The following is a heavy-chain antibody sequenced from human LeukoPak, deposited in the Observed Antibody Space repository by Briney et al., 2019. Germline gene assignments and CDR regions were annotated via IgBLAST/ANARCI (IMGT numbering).Heavy chain of an antibody. J-gene: IGHJ4*02. Sequence: GGSLRLSCAASGFTFSNYWMHWVRQAPGKGLVWVSRIDSDGSTTSYADSVKGRFTISRDNAKNTLYLQVNSLRADDTAVYYCARDPYSGAYYGDHRGQGTLVTVSS. CDR2: IDSDGSTT. D-gene: IGHD3-3*01. CDR1: GFTFSNYW. V-gene: IGHV3-74*01. CDR3: ARDPYSGAYYGDH.